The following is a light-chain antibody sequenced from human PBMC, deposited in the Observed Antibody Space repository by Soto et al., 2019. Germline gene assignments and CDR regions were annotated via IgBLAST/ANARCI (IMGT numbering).Light chain of an antibody. J-gene: IGLJ1*01. Sequence: QSVLTQPPSVSGAPGQRVTISCSGSSSNIGAGNDVHWYQQFPGTAPKLLIHGNDNRPSGVPDRFSGSKSGTSASVAITGLQAEDEADYYCQSYDSSLSTDVFGTGTKVTVL. CDR2: GND. V-gene: IGLV1-40*01. CDR1: SSNIGAGND. CDR3: QSYDSSLSTDV.